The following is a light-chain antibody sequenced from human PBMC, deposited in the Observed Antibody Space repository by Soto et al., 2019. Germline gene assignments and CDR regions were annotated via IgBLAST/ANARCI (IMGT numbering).Light chain of an antibody. CDR1: QSISSY. Sequence: DIQMTQSPSSLSASVGDRVTITCRASQSISSYLNWYQQKPGKAPKLLIYAASSLQSGVPSRFSCSGSGTDFTLTISSLQPEDFATYYCQVSDATWTFGQGTKVEIK. V-gene: IGKV1-39*01. J-gene: IGKJ1*01. CDR2: AAS. CDR3: QVSDATWT.